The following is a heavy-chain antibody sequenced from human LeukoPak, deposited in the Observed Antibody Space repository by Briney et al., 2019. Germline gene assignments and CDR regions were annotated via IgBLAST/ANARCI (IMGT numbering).Heavy chain of an antibody. Sequence: ASVKVSCKASGGTFSSYAISWVRQASGQGLEWMGGIIPIFGTANYAQKFQGRVTITADESTSTAYMELSSLRSEDTAVYYCARGGGFYDYVWGSYPHNWFDPWGQGTLVTVSS. D-gene: IGHD3-16*02. J-gene: IGHJ5*02. CDR2: IIPIFGTA. V-gene: IGHV1-69*13. CDR3: ARGGGFYDYVWGSYPHNWFDP. CDR1: GGTFSSYA.